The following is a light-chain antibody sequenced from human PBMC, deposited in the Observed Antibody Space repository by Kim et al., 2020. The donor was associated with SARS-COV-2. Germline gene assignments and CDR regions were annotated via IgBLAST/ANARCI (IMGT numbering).Light chain of an antibody. V-gene: IGKV3D-20*01. CDR3: QQYDTSSIT. CDR2: DVS. Sequence: PGERATLSCRASQTVSNIYLAWFQQKPGLAPRLVIFDVSKRATGIPDRFSGSGSGTDFTLTITRLEPEDFAVYYCQQYDTSSITFGQGTRLEIK. CDR1: QTVSNIY. J-gene: IGKJ5*01.